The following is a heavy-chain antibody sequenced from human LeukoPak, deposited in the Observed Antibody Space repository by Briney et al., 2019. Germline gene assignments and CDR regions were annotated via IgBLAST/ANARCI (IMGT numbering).Heavy chain of an antibody. CDR1: RFTFDGYA. D-gene: IGHD6-6*01. CDR3: AKSGTYSSSSGYIDS. Sequence: PGGSLRLSCAASRFTFDGYAMHWARQAPGKGLEWVSSISWNSGNTGYAASVKGRFTISRDNAKKSLHLQMNSLRAEDTALYYCAKSGTYSSSSGYIDSWGQGTLVTVSS. V-gene: IGHV3-9*01. J-gene: IGHJ4*02. CDR2: ISWNSGNT.